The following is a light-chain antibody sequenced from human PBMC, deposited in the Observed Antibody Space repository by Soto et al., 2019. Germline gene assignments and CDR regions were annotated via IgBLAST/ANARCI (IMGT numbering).Light chain of an antibody. V-gene: IGLV2-14*03. CDR3: SSYSTSFFYV. J-gene: IGLJ1*01. CDR1: SSDIGFYNY. CDR2: GVT. Sequence: QSALTQPASVSGSPGQSITISCTGTSSDIGFYNYVSWYQQYPGKAPNLLIYGVTNRPSGVSYRFSGSKSGSTASLTISGLRDEYEADYYCSSYSTSFFYVFGTGTKLTV.